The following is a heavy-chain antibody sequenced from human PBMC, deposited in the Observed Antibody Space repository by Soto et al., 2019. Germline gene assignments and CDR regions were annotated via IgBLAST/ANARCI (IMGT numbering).Heavy chain of an antibody. CDR2: ISGSGGST. V-gene: IGHV3-23*01. CDR1: GFTFSIYS. J-gene: IGHJ6*02. D-gene: IGHD3-9*01. CDR3: AKVVKYDVLTGYYKGPDYYGMDV. Sequence: ESVGGLVQPGGSLRLSCAASGFTFSIYSMNWVRQAPGKGLEWVSLISGSGGSTHYADSVEGRFTISRDNSKNTLYLEMDSLRAEDTAVYYCAKVVKYDVLTGYYKGPDYYGMDVWGQGTTVTVSS.